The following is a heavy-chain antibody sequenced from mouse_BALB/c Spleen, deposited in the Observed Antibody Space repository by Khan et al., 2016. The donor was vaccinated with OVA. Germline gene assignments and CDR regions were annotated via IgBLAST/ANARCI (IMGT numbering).Heavy chain of an antibody. J-gene: IGHJ1*01. Sequence: QVQLKQSGPGLVAPSQSLSITCTISGFSLTSYGVHWVRQPPGKGLEWLVVIWSDGSTTYNSALKSRLSISKDNSKSQVFLKMNSLQTDDPAMYYCARHAGGYWYFDVWGAGTTVTVSS. CDR2: IWSDGST. CDR1: GFSLTSYG. D-gene: IGHD4-1*01. V-gene: IGHV2-6-1*01. CDR3: ARHAGGYWYFDV.